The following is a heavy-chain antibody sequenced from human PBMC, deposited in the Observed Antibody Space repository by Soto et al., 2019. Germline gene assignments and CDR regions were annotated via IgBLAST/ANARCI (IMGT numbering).Heavy chain of an antibody. J-gene: IGHJ6*03. Sequence: ASVKVSCKASGYTFTGYYMHWVRQAPGQGLEWMGWINPNSGGTNYAQKFQGWVTMTRDTSISTAYMELSRLRSDDTAVYYCARESRPGGYYYYMDVWGKGTTVTVSS. CDR2: INPNSGGT. V-gene: IGHV1-2*04. CDR3: ARESRPGGYYYYMDV. D-gene: IGHD3-10*01. CDR1: GYTFTGYY.